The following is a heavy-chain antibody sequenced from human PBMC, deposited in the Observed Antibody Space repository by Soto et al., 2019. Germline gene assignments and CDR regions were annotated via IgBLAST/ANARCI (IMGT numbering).Heavy chain of an antibody. D-gene: IGHD6-13*01. Sequence: GGSLRLSCAASGFTFSSYAMHWVRQAPGKGLEWVAVISYDGSDKYYADSVKGRFTISRDNSKNTLYLQMNSLRAEDTAVYYCAKSGGSSWRGDAFDIWGQGTMVTVSS. J-gene: IGHJ3*02. CDR2: ISYDGSDK. V-gene: IGHV3-30*18. CDR3: AKSGGSSWRGDAFDI. CDR1: GFTFSSYA.